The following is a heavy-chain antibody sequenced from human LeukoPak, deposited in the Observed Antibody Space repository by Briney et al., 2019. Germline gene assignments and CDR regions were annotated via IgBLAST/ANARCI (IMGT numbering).Heavy chain of an antibody. CDR2: IYTSGST. V-gene: IGHV4-4*07. CDR1: GGSISSYY. J-gene: IGHJ4*02. Sequence: PSETLSLTCTVSGGSISSYYWSWIRQPAGKGLEWIGRIYTSGSTNYNPSLKSRVTISVDMSKNQFSLKLSSVTAADTAVYYCARAGSGSSSRFFDYWGQGTLVTVSS. CDR3: ARAGSGSSSRFFDY. D-gene: IGHD6-6*01.